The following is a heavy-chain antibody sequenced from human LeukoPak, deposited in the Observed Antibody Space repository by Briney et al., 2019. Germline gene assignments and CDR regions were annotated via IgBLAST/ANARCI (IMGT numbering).Heavy chain of an antibody. CDR1: GFSFSRFY. CDR3: TRAEGLGPGAHFDQ. V-gene: IGHV3-11*01. Sequence: GGSLRLSCAASGFSFSRFYISWVRQTPGKALEWISYIPTSGISVQYADSVRGRFTASRDAAMNSLHLQMDSLRVEDTAVYYCTRAEGLGPGAHFDQWGQGALVIVSS. CDR2: IPTSGISV. J-gene: IGHJ4*02.